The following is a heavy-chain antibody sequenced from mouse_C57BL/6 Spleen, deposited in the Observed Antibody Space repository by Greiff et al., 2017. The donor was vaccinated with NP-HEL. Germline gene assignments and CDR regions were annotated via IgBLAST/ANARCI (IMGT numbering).Heavy chain of an antibody. J-gene: IGHJ2*01. CDR2: ISSGGSYT. V-gene: IGHV5-6*01. CDR3: ASGGSYYFDY. CDR1: GFTFSSYG. Sequence: EVMLVESGGDLVKPGGSLKLSCAASGFTFSSYGMSWVRQTPDKRLEWVATISSGGSYTYYPDSVKGRFTISRDNAKNTLYLQMSSLKSEDTAMYYCASGGSYYFDYWGQGTTLTVSS.